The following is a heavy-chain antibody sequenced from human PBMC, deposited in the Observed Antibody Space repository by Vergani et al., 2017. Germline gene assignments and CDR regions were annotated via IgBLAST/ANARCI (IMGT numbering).Heavy chain of an antibody. CDR1: GFTLSNYD. CDR2: IQFDGSNQ. D-gene: IGHD3-16*01. V-gene: IGHV3-30*02. CDR3: AKHFRGWGIDY. Sequence: QVQLVESGGGVVQRGGSLRLPCATSGFTLSNYDMQWIRQGPGQGLEFVAFIQFDGSNQYYADSVKGRFNLSRDFSKNTLYLQMNSLSTDDTATYYCAKHFRGWGIDYWGQGTQVIVSS. J-gene: IGHJ4*02.